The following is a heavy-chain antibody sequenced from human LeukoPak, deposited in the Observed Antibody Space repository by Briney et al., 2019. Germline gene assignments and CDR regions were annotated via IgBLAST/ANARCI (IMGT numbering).Heavy chain of an antibody. D-gene: IGHD5-24*01. CDR3: ARGALPRSVDYFDS. CDR1: GYTLTANY. J-gene: IGHJ4*02. CDR2: INPNSGAT. Sequence: GASVKVSCKASGYTLTANYIHWVRQAPGQGLEWMAWINPNSGATNYAQKFQGRVTMTSDTSISTAYMELSSLTSDDTAVYYCARGALPRSVDYFDSWGQGTLVTVSS. V-gene: IGHV1-2*02.